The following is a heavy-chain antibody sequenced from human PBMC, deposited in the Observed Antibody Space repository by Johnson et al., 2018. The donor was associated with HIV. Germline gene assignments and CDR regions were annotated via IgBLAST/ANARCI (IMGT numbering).Heavy chain of an antibody. CDR2: IKQDGREQ. CDR1: GFTFSSYW. D-gene: IGHD3-22*01. J-gene: IGHJ3*02. CDR3: ARPGVVVTPPDAFDI. Sequence: VQLVESGGGLVQPGGSLRLSCVASGFTFSSYWMSWVRQAPGKGLEWVANIKQDGREQYYADSVKGRFTISRDNAKIALYLQMNSLRAEDTAVYYCARPGVVVTPPDAFDIWGQGTMVTVSS. V-gene: IGHV3-7*01.